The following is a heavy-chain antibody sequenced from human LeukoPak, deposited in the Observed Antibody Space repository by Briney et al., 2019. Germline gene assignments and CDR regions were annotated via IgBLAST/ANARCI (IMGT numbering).Heavy chain of an antibody. CDR3: ARGTLYRGWSYYLDF. CDR1: GYFISSGYY. V-gene: IGHV4-38-2*02. J-gene: IGHJ4*02. CDR2: IHHSGTT. D-gene: IGHD6-19*01. Sequence: SETLSLTCTVSGYFISSGYYWGWIRQPPGKGLQWIGSIHHSGTTSYNPSLKSRVTISVDMSKNHFSLRLRSVTAADTAMYYCARGTLYRGWSYYLDFWGQGSQVTVSS.